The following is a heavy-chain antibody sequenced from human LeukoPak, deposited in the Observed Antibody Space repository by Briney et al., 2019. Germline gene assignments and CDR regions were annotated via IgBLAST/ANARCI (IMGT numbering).Heavy chain of an antibody. V-gene: IGHV3-53*01. CDR2: IYSGGST. CDR3: TRDESFYGSGRYY. D-gene: IGHD3-10*01. CDR1: GFTVSSNY. J-gene: IGHJ4*02. Sequence: GGSLRLSFVASGFTVSSNYMSWARQPRGKGVEGVSVIYSGGSTYYADSVKGRFTISRDKSKNTLYLQMNSLRAEDTAVYYCTRDESFYGSGRYYWGQGTLVTVSS.